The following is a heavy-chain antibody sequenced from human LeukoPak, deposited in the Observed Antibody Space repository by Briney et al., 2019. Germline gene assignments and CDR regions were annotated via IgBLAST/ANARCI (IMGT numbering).Heavy chain of an antibody. J-gene: IGHJ4*02. CDR2: ISYDGSNK. V-gene: IGHV3-30-3*01. Sequence: GGSLRLSCAASGFTFSSYAMHWVRQAPGEGLGWVAVISYDGSNKYYADSVKGRFTISRDNSKNTLYLQMNSLRAEDTAVYYCARAHSSSFDYWGQGTLVTVSS. D-gene: IGHD6-13*01. CDR1: GFTFSSYA. CDR3: ARAHSSSFDY.